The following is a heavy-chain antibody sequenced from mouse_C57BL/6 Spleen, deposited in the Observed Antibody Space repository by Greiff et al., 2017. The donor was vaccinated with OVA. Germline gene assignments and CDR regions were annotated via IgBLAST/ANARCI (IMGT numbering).Heavy chain of an antibody. Sequence: EVQVVESGGGLVKPGGSLKLSCAASGFTFSSYTMSWVRQTPEKRLEWVATISGGGGNTYYPDSVKGRFTISRDNAKNTLYLQMSSLRSEDTALYYCARITSYAMDYWGQGTSVTVSS. D-gene: IGHD1-1*01. J-gene: IGHJ4*01. V-gene: IGHV5-9*01. CDR3: ARITSYAMDY. CDR1: GFTFSSYT. CDR2: ISGGGGNT.